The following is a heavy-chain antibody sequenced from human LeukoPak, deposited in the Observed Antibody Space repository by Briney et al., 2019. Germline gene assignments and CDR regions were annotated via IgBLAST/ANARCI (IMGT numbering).Heavy chain of an antibody. CDR3: ARGAAVVY. J-gene: IGHJ4*02. CDR2: IYYSGST. Sequence: SETLSLTCTVSGGSISSSTYFWGRIRQPPGKGLEWIGTIYYSGSTYYNPSLKSRVTISVDSSKNQFSLRLSSVTAADTAVYYCARGAAVVYWGQGALVTVSS. D-gene: IGHD6-13*01. CDR1: GGSISSSTYF. V-gene: IGHV4-39*07.